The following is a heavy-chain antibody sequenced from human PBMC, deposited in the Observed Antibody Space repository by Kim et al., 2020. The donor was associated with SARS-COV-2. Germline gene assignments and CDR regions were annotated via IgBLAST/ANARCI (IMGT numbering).Heavy chain of an antibody. CDR1: GDSFTSYW. J-gene: IGHJ6*02. CDR2: IYPGDSDT. V-gene: IGHV5-51*01. CDR3: ARQSIAAAGTGYYYYGMDV. Sequence: GESLMILGKGSGDSFTSYWIGWVRQMPGQGLEWMGIIYPGDSDTRYSPSFQGQVTISADKSISTAYLQWSSLKASDTAMYYCARQSIAAAGTGYYYYGMDVWGQGTTVTVSS. D-gene: IGHD6-13*01.